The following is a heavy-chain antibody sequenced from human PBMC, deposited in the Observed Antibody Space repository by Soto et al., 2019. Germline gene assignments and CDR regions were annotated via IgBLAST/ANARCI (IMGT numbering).Heavy chain of an antibody. CDR1: GDSISSSSYY. Sequence: SETLSLTCSVSGDSISSSSYYWDWIRQPPGKGLEWIGYIYYSGSTNYNPSLKSRVTISVDTSKNQFSLKLSSLTAADTAVYYWAREPAYCSITSCLIIWGKGTLATVSS. CDR2: IYYSGST. V-gene: IGHV4-39*07. CDR3: AREPAYCSITSCLII. J-gene: IGHJ4*02. D-gene: IGHD2-2*01.